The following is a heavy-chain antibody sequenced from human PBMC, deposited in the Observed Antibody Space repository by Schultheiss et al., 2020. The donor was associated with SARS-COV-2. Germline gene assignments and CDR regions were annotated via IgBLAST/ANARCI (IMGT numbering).Heavy chain of an antibody. CDR3: VKENGGRWHDAVYYYYGMDV. J-gene: IGHJ6*02. CDR1: GFTFRNYG. V-gene: IGHV3-30*18. D-gene: IGHD1-26*01. CDR2: ISYDGNKK. Sequence: GGSLRLSCAASGFTFRNYGMQWVRQAPGKGLEWVAVISYDGNKKYYMDSVKGRFTISRDNSKNTLYMQMNSLRVEDTALYYCVKENGGRWHDAVYYYYGMDVWGQGTTVTVSS.